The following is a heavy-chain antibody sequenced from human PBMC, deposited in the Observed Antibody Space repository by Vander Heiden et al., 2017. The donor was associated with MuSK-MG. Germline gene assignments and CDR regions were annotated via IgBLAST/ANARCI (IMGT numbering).Heavy chain of an antibody. CDR3: ARDPIYDFWSGYFDY. V-gene: IGHV3-30-3*01. D-gene: IGHD3-3*01. CDR1: GFPFCGYA. J-gene: IGHJ4*02. Sequence: QVQLVESGGGVVQPGRSLRLPCAASGFPFCGYAMHWVRQAPGKGLEWVAVISYDGSNKYYADSVKGRFTISRDNSKNTLYLQMNSLRAEDTAVYYCARDPIYDFWSGYFDYWGQGTLVTVSS. CDR2: ISYDGSNK.